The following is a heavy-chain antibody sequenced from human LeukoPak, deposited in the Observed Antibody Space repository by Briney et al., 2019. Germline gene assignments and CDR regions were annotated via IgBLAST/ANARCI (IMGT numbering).Heavy chain of an antibody. V-gene: IGHV3-23*01. CDR2: ISTTGGYT. D-gene: IGHD5-24*01. J-gene: IGHJ4*02. CDR3: AKKPATIKFPFDI. Sequence: GGSLRLSCVGSGFSFSTSDMGWVRQTPGKGLEWVSAISTTGGYTEDADSVKGPFTISRDNSQNTLFLQMHSLIAEDTAVYYCAKKPATIKFPFDIWGQGTLVIVSP. CDR1: GFSFSTSD.